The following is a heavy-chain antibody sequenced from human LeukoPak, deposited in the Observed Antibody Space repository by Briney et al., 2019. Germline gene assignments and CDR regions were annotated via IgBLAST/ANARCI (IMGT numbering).Heavy chain of an antibody. J-gene: IGHJ4*02. CDR3: SKGRPPFNVAAADY. CDR1: GFTFSTYA. Sequence: GGSLRLSCAASGFTFSTYAMNWVRQAPGKGLEWVSAVSGSGSSTYYADSVKGRFTISRDNSKNTLYLQMNSLRAEDTALYYCSKGRPPFNVAAADYRGQGTLVTVSS. V-gene: IGHV3-23*01. CDR2: VSGSGSST. D-gene: IGHD2-2*01.